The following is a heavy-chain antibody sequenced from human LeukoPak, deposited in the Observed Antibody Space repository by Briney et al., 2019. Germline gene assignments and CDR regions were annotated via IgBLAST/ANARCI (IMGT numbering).Heavy chain of an antibody. D-gene: IGHD3-22*01. J-gene: IGHJ3*02. Sequence: GGSLRLSCAASGFTFSSYGMHWVRQAPGKGLEWVAFIRYDGSNKYYADSVKGRFTISRDNSKNTLYLQMNSLRAEDTAVYYCEKDHGIVVVNGAFDIWGQGTMVTVSS. V-gene: IGHV3-30*02. CDR2: IRYDGSNK. CDR1: GFTFSSYG. CDR3: EKDHGIVVVNGAFDI.